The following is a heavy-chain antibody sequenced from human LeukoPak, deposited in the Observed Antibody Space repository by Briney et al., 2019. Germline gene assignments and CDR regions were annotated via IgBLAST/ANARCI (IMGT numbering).Heavy chain of an antibody. CDR3: ARVYQSAEYYFDY. J-gene: IGHJ4*02. D-gene: IGHD2-2*01. CDR1: VGSIDSDY. Sequence: PADALFLTGTGSVGSIDSDYWSWIRQPPRKGLEWIGYIYYTGSTGCHTSLRSRLTISLDTSKNQFSLKLTSVTAADTAVYYCARVYQSAEYYFDYWGQGNLVSVSS. V-gene: IGHV4-59*01. CDR2: IYYTGST.